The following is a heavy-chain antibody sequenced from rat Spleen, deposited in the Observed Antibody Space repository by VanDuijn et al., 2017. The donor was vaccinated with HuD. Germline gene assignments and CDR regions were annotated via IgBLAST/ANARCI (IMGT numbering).Heavy chain of an antibody. Sequence: EVQLAETGGGLVQPGRSLKLSCVASGFTFSNYGMHWVRQAPRKGLEWVATIIYDGTSTYYPDSVKGRFTISRENAQNTLYLQMNSLRSEDTATYYCSGSRVPWYLDFWGPGTMVTVSS. J-gene: IGHJ1*01. CDR1: GFTFSNYG. D-gene: IGHD1-11*01. V-gene: IGHV5-29*01. CDR3: SGSRVPWYLDF. CDR2: IIYDGTST.